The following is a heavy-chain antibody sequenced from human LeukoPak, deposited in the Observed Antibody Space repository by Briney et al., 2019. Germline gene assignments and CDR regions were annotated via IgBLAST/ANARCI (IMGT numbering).Heavy chain of an antibody. Sequence: GGSLRLSCTASGSTFNNYWMHWVRQAPGKGLVWVSRVNDDESVTTYADSVRGRFAISRDNAKNTLYLQMNSLRAEDTAIYYCARLDGGHLRGYWGQGTLVTVSS. J-gene: IGHJ4*02. CDR1: GSTFNNYW. V-gene: IGHV3-74*01. CDR3: ARLDGGHLRGY. CDR2: VNDDESVT. D-gene: IGHD5-24*01.